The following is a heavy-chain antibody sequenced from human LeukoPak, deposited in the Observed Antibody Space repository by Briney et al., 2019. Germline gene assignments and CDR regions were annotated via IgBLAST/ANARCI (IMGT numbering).Heavy chain of an antibody. CDR1: GFTFSSYS. V-gene: IGHV3-21*01. CDR3: ASGSGSYHFDY. D-gene: IGHD3-10*01. CDR2: ISSSSSYI. Sequence: PGGSLRLSCAAYGFTFSSYSMKWVRQAQGKGLEWVSSISSSSSYIYYADSVKGRFSSSRDNAKYSLYLQMNSLRAEDTAVYYCASGSGSYHFDYWGQGTLVTVSS. J-gene: IGHJ4*02.